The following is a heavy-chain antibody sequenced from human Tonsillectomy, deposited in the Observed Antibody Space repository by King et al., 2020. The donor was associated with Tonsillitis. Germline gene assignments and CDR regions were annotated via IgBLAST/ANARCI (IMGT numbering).Heavy chain of an antibody. CDR3: AREAVYYDSSGDAFDI. V-gene: IGHV3-48*03. Sequence: VQLVESGGGLVQPGGSLRLSCAASGFTFSSYEMNWVRQAPGKGLEWVSYISSSGSTIYYADSVKGRFTISRDNAKNSLYLQMNSLRAEDTAVYYCAREAVYYDSSGDAFDIWGQGTMVTVSS. D-gene: IGHD3-22*01. CDR1: GFTFSSYE. CDR2: ISSSGSTI. J-gene: IGHJ3*02.